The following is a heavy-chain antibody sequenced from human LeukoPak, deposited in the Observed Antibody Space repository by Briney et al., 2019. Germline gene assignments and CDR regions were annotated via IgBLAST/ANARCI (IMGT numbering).Heavy chain of an antibody. CDR1: GYTFTSYG. J-gene: IGHJ4*02. V-gene: IGHV1-18*01. Sequence: ASVTVSCKASGYTFTSYGISWVRQAPGQGGEGMGGISAYNGKTNYAQKLQGRVTMTTDTSTSKAYMELRSLRSDDTPGYYCARRGGGGGDYDFDYWGQGTLVTVSS. CDR2: ISAYNGKT. D-gene: IGHD2-21*02. CDR3: ARRGGGGGDYDFDY.